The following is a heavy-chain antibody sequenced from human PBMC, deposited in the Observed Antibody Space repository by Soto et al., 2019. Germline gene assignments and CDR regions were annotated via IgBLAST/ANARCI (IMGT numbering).Heavy chain of an antibody. CDR3: ARSFPRFTAPDS. CDR1: GFIFSNYE. V-gene: IGHV3-48*03. J-gene: IGHJ5*01. CDR2: ISPTGNKI. Sequence: EVHLVESGGGLVQPGGSLRLSCAASGFIFSNYEMNWVRQAPGKGLQWVSFISPTGNKIYYGESVKGRFTISRDNAKNSVFLQMNSLTAEDTAVYFCARSFPRFTAPDSWGQGTLVTVAS. D-gene: IGHD2-21*02.